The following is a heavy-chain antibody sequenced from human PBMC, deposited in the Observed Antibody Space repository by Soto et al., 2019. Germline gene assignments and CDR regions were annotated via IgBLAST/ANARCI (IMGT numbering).Heavy chain of an antibody. J-gene: IGHJ4*02. CDR1: GDSMNSANDY. CDR3: ARATLKEVYSFDY. Sequence: QVQLQESGPGLLKPSQTLSLTCTVSGDSMNSANDYWTWIRQQPGKGLAWIGYISNKGNTFYNPSLGSRVVISLDTSANQFSLKLSSVTAADTAVYYCARATLKEVYSFDYWGQGTLVTVSS. CDR2: ISNKGNT. V-gene: IGHV4-31*03. D-gene: IGHD6-6*01.